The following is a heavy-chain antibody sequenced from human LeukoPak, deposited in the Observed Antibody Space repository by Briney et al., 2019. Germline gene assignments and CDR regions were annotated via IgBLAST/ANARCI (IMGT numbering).Heavy chain of an antibody. Sequence: PGGSLRLSCAASGFTFSSYSMIWVRQAPGKGLEWVSSISSGSIYKYYADSMKGRFTISRDNAKNSLYLQMNSLRAEDMAVYYCARINWNHAFDIWGQGTMVTVPP. J-gene: IGHJ3*02. CDR1: GFTFSSYS. CDR3: ARINWNHAFDI. D-gene: IGHD1-1*01. CDR2: ISSGSIYK. V-gene: IGHV3-21*01.